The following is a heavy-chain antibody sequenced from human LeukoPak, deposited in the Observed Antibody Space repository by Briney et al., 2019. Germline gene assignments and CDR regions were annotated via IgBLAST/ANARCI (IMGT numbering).Heavy chain of an antibody. V-gene: IGHV1-46*01. CDR2: INPNGGNT. CDR1: GYIFTSYY. D-gene: IGHD3-10*01. J-gene: IGHJ4*02. Sequence: ASVNVSCKASGYIFTSYYLHWVRQAPGQGLEWMGVINPNGGNTSYAQKLQGRVTVTGDTSTSTVYMELSGLRSEDAAIYYCARTMVRGVNHYFDYWGQGTLVTVSS. CDR3: ARTMVRGVNHYFDY.